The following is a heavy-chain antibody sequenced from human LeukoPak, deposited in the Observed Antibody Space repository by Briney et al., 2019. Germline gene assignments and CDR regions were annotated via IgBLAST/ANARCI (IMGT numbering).Heavy chain of an antibody. CDR2: IIPILGIA. CDR1: GGTFSSYA. D-gene: IGHD2-21*02. J-gene: IGHJ3*02. V-gene: IGHV1-69*04. Sequence: SVKVSCKASGGTFSSYAISWVRQAPGQGLEWMGRIIPILGIANYAQKFQGRVTITADKSTSTAYMELSSLRSEDTAVYYCATVPLGVVVTLRAFDIWGQGTMVTVSS. CDR3: ATVPLGVVVTLRAFDI.